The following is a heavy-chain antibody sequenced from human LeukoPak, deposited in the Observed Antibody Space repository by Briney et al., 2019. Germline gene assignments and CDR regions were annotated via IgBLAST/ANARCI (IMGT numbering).Heavy chain of an antibody. CDR1: GGSISSYY. Sequence: SETLSLTCTVSGGSISSYYWSWIRQPAGKGLEWIGRIYTSGSTNYNPSLKSRVTISVDTSKNQFSLKLSSVTAADTAVYYCARLNTIFGVVTEFSFDYWGQGTLVTVSS. CDR2: IYTSGST. V-gene: IGHV4-4*07. D-gene: IGHD3-3*01. J-gene: IGHJ4*02. CDR3: ARLNTIFGVVTEFSFDY.